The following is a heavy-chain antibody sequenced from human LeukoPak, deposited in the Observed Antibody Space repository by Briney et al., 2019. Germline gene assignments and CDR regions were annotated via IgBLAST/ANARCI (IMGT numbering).Heavy chain of an antibody. V-gene: IGHV1-46*01. CDR3: ARDLKVTTSTKLRFPFDY. CDR2: INPSGGST. J-gene: IGHJ4*02. D-gene: IGHD3-3*01. CDR1: GYTFTSYY. Sequence: GASVKVSCKASGYTFTSYYMHWVRQAPGQGLEWMGIINPSGGSTSYAQKFQGRVTMTRDMSTSTVYMELSSLRSEDTAVYYCARDLKVTTSTKLRFPFDYWDQGTLVTVSS.